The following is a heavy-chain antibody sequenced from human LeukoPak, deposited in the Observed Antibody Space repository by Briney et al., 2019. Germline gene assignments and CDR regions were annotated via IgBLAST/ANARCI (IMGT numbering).Heavy chain of an antibody. CDR1: GFTFDDYA. CDR3: AKNLGVGATDVFFDY. V-gene: IGHV3-43*02. J-gene: IGHJ4*02. CDR2: ISGDGGST. Sequence: GGSLRLSCAASGFTFDDYAMHWVRQAPGKGLEWVSLISGDGGSTYYADSVKGRFTIYRDNSKNSLYLQMNSLRTEDTALYYCAKNLGVGATDVFFDYWGQGTLVTVSS. D-gene: IGHD1-26*01.